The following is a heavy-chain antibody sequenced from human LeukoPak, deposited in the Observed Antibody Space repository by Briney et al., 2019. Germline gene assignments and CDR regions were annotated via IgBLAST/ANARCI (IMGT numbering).Heavy chain of an antibody. J-gene: IGHJ4*02. Sequence: PGGSLRLSCAASGFTFSNYAINWVRQAPGKGLEWVSGISANGGGTYYADSVKGRFSISRDNSKNTLYLQMDSLRGEDTAVYYCAKDFRIGYSAHFDYWGQGALVTVSS. CDR2: ISANGGGT. CDR3: AKDFRIGYSAHFDY. CDR1: GFTFSNYA. D-gene: IGHD2-21*01. V-gene: IGHV3-23*01.